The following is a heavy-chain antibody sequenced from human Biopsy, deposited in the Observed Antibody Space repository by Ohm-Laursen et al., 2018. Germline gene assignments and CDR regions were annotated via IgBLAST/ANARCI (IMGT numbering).Heavy chain of an antibody. D-gene: IGHD1-26*01. Sequence: TLSLTCTVSGDSINNYYWSWIRQPAGKGLEWIGRIYTSGSPNYNPPLESRVTMSVDTSKNQFSLNLRSVTAADTAVYYCARGTGRYYVYGAFDIWGQGTVVTVSS. CDR2: IYTSGSP. J-gene: IGHJ3*02. V-gene: IGHV4-4*07. CDR1: GDSINNYY. CDR3: ARGTGRYYVYGAFDI.